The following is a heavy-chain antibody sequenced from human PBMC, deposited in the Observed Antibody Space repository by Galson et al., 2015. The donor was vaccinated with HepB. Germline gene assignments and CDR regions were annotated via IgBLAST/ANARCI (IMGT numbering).Heavy chain of an antibody. CDR2: ISYDGSNK. V-gene: IGHV3-30*18. J-gene: IGHJ4*02. D-gene: IGHD1-26*01. Sequence: SLRLSCAASGFTFSSYGMHWVRQAPGKGLEWVAVISYDGSNKYYADSVKGRFTISRDNSKNTLYLQMNSLRAEDTAVYYCAKDEVASIVGATGELDYWGQGTLVTVSS. CDR1: GFTFSSYG. CDR3: AKDEVASIVGATGELDY.